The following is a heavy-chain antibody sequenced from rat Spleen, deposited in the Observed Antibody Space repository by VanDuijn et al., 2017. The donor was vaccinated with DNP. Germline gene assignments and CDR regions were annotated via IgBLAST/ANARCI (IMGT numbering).Heavy chain of an antibody. CDR3: ASYYYDGYYAMDA. CDR2: ISAGGGNT. D-gene: IGHD1-12*02. V-gene: IGHV5S13*01. J-gene: IGHJ4*01. CDR1: GFTFSDYN. Sequence: EVQLVDSGGGLVQPGRSLKLSCAASGFTFSDYNMAWVRQAPKKGLEWVASISAGGGNTYYRDSVKGRFTISRDNAKDTQYLQMDSLRSEDTATYYCASYYYDGYYAMDAWGQGTSVTVSS.